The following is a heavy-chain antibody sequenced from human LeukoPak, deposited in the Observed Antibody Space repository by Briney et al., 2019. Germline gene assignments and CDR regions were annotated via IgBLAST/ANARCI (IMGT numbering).Heavy chain of an antibody. CDR3: ARIKGEVWSGYPYYMDV. J-gene: IGHJ6*03. CDR1: GYTFTGYY. V-gene: IGHV1-2*02. CDR2: INPNSGGT. Sequence: ASVKVSCKASGYTFTGYYMHWVRQAPGQGLEWMGWINPNSGGTNYAQKFQGRVTMTRDTSISTAYMELSRLRSDDTAVYYCARIKGEVWSGYPYYMDVWGKGTTVTVSS. D-gene: IGHD3-3*01.